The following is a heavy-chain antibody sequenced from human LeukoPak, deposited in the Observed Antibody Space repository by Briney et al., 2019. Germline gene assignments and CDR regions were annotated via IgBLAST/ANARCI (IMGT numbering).Heavy chain of an antibody. CDR1: GVSVSSVSYY. J-gene: IGHJ5*02. CDR3: ARDSSSSFFYGLDP. D-gene: IGHD6-6*01. CDR2: IYYSGST. V-gene: IGHV4-61*01. Sequence: SDTLSLTCTVSGVSVSSVSYYWSWIRQPPGKGLEWIGYIYYSGSTNYNPSLKSRVTISVDTSKNQFSLKLSSVTAADTAVYYCARDSSSSFFYGLDPWGQGTLVTVSS.